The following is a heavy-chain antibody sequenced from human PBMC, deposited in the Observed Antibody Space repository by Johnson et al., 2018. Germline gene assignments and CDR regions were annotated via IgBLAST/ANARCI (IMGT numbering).Heavy chain of an antibody. Sequence: EVRLVEAGGGLVEAGGSIRLSCAASGFNFSIAWMNWVRQAPGKGLEWVGRINSETVGGTTDNAAPGKGRFTFSRDDSRNTLYLQMNSLKTEDTAVYYCTTDNLGGRGYWGQGTLVTVSS. CDR3: TTDNLGGRGY. CDR1: GFNFSIAW. J-gene: IGHJ4*02. V-gene: IGHV3-15*07. CDR2: INSETVGGTT. D-gene: IGHD1-14*01.